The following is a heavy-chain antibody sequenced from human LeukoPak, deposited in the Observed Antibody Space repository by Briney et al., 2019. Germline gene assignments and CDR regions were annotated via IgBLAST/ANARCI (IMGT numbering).Heavy chain of an antibody. D-gene: IGHD5-12*01. J-gene: IGHJ4*02. V-gene: IGHV3-23*01. CDR2: VCGSGSDT. Sequence: GGSLRLSCAASGFTFRTYAMSWVRQAPGKGLEWVSAVCGSGSDTYYADSVKGRFTISRDNSKNTLYLQMNSLRAEDTAIYYCAKTSRVNSAYDSPFDYWGQGTLVTVSS. CDR3: AKTSRVNSAYDSPFDY. CDR1: GFTFRTYA.